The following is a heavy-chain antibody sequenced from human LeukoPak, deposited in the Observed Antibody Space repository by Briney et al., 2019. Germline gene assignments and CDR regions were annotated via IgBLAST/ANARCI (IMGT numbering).Heavy chain of an antibody. CDR1: GGTFSSYA. CDR3: AISSPPPQRGRYFGCDY. D-gene: IGHD1-26*01. Sequence: ASVKVSCKASGGTFSSYAISWVRQAPGQGLEWMGGIIPIFGTANYAQKFQGRVTITTDESTSTAYMELSSLRSEDTAVYYCAISSPPPQRGRYFGCDYGGQGTLVTVSS. V-gene: IGHV1-69*05. J-gene: IGHJ4*02. CDR2: IIPIFGTA.